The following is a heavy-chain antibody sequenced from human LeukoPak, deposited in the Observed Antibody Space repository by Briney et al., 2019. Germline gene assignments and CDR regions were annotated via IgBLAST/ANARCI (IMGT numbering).Heavy chain of an antibody. CDR2: ISYDGSNK. D-gene: IGHD1-1*01. J-gene: IGHJ3*01. CDR3: AKDGIWNDFDF. Sequence: GRSLRLSCAASGFTFSSYAMHWVRQAPGKGLEWVAVISYDGSNKYYADSVKGRFTISRDNSKNTLYLQMNSLRAEDTAVYYCAKDGIWNDFDFWGQGTMVAVSS. CDR1: GFTFSSYA. V-gene: IGHV3-30*04.